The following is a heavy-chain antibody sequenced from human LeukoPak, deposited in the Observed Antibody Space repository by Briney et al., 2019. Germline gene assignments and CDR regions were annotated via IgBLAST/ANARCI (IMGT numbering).Heavy chain of an antibody. J-gene: IGHJ6*04. CDR2: FIPVLGTA. CDR1: GGTFSDYA. CDR3: AGIPVFGVVLHQEPV. D-gene: IGHD2-8*01. Sequence: SVKVSCKASGGTFSDYALNWERQAPGQGLEWMGVFIPVLGTANSTQNFQDRVSITADISTHTVYMELSSLKSEDTAVYFCAGIPVFGVVLHQEPVWGKGTTVTVSS. V-gene: IGHV1-69*06.